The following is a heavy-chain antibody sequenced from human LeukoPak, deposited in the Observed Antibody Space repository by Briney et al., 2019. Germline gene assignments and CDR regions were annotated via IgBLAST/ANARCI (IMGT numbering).Heavy chain of an antibody. CDR1: GFTFSNYW. D-gene: IGHD3-10*01. J-gene: IGHJ6*03. CDR3: ARGPAGLPGSPTNYYYMDV. V-gene: IGHV3-21*01. CDR2: ISSSSSYI. Sequence: PGGSLRLSCAASGFTFSNYWMHWVRQAPGKGLEWVSSISSSSSYIYYADSVKGRFTISRDNAKNSLYLQMNSLRAEDTAVYYCARGPAGLPGSPTNYYYMDVWGKGTTVTISS.